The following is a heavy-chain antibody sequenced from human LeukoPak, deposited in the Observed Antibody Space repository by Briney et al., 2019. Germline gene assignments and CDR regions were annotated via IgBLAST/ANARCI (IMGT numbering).Heavy chain of an antibody. CDR1: GFTFSNAW. Sequence: GGSLRLSCAASGFTFSNAWMSWVRQAPGKGLEWVSSISSSSSYIYYADSVKGRFTISRDNAKNSLYLQMNSLRAEDTAVYYCARGATGTTALVDYWGQGTLVTVSS. D-gene: IGHD1-1*01. CDR2: ISSSSSYI. CDR3: ARGATGTTALVDY. V-gene: IGHV3-21*01. J-gene: IGHJ4*02.